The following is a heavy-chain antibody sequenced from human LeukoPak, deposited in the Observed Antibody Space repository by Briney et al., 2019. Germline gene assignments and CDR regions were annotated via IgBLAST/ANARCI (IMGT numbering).Heavy chain of an antibody. CDR1: GFTFRKHV. Sequence: GGSLRLSCTTSGFTFRKHVMTWVRQAPGKGLEWVSSISSSSSYIYYADSVKGRFTISRDNAKNSLYLQMNSLRAEDTAVYYCARDSHYYDSSGYDYWGQGTLVTVSS. D-gene: IGHD3-22*01. J-gene: IGHJ4*02. CDR2: ISSSSSYI. V-gene: IGHV3-21*01. CDR3: ARDSHYYDSSGYDY.